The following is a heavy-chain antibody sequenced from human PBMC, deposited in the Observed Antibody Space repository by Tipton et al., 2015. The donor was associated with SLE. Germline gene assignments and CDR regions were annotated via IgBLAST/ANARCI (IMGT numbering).Heavy chain of an antibody. CDR2: IYYTGST. CDR3: VRQRLWSDY. CDR1: GGSMTSSEYY. J-gene: IGHJ4*02. D-gene: IGHD2-21*01. V-gene: IGHV4-39*01. Sequence: TLSLTCTVSGGSMTSSEYYWGWIRQPPGKGLEWIGNIYYTGSTYYNPSLRSRVTISIDTSKSHFSLKLTSVTATDTAVYYCVRQRLWSDYWGQGNLVTVSS.